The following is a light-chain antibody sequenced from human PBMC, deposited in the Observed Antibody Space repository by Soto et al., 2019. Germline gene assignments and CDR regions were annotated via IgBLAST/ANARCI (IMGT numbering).Light chain of an antibody. CDR1: SSDVGGYNY. CDR2: EVS. Sequence: QSALTQPASVSGSPGQSITISCTGTSSDVGGYNYVSWYQQHPGKAPKVLIYEVSIRPSGVSNRFSGSKSGYTASLTVSGLQAEDEADYYCSSFVAGNNYWVFGGGTKLTVL. CDR3: SSFVAGNNYWV. V-gene: IGLV2-14*01. J-gene: IGLJ3*02.